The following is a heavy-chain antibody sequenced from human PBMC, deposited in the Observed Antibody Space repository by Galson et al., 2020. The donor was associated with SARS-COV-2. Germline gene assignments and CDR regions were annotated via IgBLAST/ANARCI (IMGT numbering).Heavy chain of an antibody. J-gene: IGHJ6*03. CDR2: IWYDGSNK. V-gene: IGHV3-33*01. CDR3: ARDLSMVRGVITTPPMDV. Sequence: GESLKISCAASGFTFSSYGMHWVRQAPGKGLEWVAVIWYDGSNKYYADSVKGRFTISRDNSKNTLYLQMNSLRAEDTAVYYCARDLSMVRGVITTPPMDVCGKETTVTISS. CDR1: GFTFSSYG. D-gene: IGHD3-10*01.